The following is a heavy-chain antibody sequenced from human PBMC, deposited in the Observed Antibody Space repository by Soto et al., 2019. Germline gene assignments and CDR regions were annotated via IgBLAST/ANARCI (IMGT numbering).Heavy chain of an antibody. D-gene: IGHD5-18*01. V-gene: IGHV3-30*18. CDR2: ISYDGSNK. CDR3: EKWATAMVSYYSSGMDV. Sequence: GGSLRLSCAASGFTFSSYAMHWVRQAPGKGLEWVAVISYDGSNKYYADSVKGRFTISRDNSKNTLYLQMNSLRAEDTDVYYCEKWATAMVSYYSSGMDVWGQGTTVTVSS. J-gene: IGHJ6*02. CDR1: GFTFSSYA.